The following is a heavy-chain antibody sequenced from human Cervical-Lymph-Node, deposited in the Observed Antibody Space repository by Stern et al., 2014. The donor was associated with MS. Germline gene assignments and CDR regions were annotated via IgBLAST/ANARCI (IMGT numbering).Heavy chain of an antibody. J-gene: IGHJ4*02. CDR2: ITPLLDAT. Sequence: QLVQSGAEVKKPGSSVKVSCQTSGGTFSTFAIGWGRQAPGQGLEWVWGITPLLDATNYAQKFQGRLTITADESTRTAYMELSSLRPDDTAMYYCARGDSEAPIYYFDYWGQGTLVTVSS. CDR3: ARGDSEAPIYYFDY. D-gene: IGHD2-21*01. CDR1: GGTFSTFA. V-gene: IGHV1-69*01.